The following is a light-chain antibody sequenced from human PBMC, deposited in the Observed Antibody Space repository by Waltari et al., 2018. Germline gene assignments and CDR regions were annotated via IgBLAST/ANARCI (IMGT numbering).Light chain of an antibody. J-gene: IGKJ1*01. CDR1: QSISSY. CDR2: AAS. CDR3: QQSYSTVRT. Sequence: DIQMTQSPSSLSASVGDRVTITCRASQSISSYLNWYHQKPGKAPKLLIYAASSLQSGVPSRFSGSGSGTDFTLTISSLQPEDFATYYCQQSYSTVRTFGQGTKVEIK. V-gene: IGKV1-39*01.